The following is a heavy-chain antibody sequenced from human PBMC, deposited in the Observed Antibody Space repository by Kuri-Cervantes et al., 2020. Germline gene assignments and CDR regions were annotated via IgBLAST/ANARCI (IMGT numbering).Heavy chain of an antibody. CDR1: GFTVSSNH. J-gene: IGHJ4*02. V-gene: IGHV3-53*05. D-gene: IGHD3-22*01. CDR2: IYSGGST. Sequence: GESLKISCAASGFTVSSNHMSWVRQAPGKGLEWVSVIYSGGSTYYADSVKGRFTISRDNSKNTLYLQMNSLRAEDTAVYYCARDPSYYDSSGYFDYWGQGTLVTVSS. CDR3: ARDPSYYDSSGYFDY.